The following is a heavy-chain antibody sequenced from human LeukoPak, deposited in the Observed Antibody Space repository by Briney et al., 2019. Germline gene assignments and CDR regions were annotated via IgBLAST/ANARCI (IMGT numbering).Heavy chain of an antibody. D-gene: IGHD4-23*01. CDR3: ARAKGSTTTVITDWYFDL. CDR1: GDSISSYF. V-gene: IGHV4-59*01. J-gene: IGHJ2*01. Sequence: SETLSLTCTVSGDSISSYFWSWIRQPPGKGPEWIGYIYYSGSTNYNPSLRSRVTISVETSKNQFSLKLSSVTAADTAVYYCARAKGSTTTVITDWYFDLWGRGTLVTVSS. CDR2: IYYSGST.